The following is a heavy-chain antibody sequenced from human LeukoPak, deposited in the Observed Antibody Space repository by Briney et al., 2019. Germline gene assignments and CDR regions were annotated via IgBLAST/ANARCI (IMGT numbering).Heavy chain of an antibody. CDR3: ARDPPYYYGSGSYPLYYFDY. Sequence: NPSETLSLTCTVSGGSISSYYWSWIRQPPGKGLEWIGYIYYSGSTNYNPSLKSRVTISVDTSKNQFSLKLSSVTAADTAVYYCARDPPYYYGSGSYPLYYFDYWGQGTLVTVSS. J-gene: IGHJ4*02. V-gene: IGHV4-59*01. D-gene: IGHD3-10*01. CDR1: GGSISSYY. CDR2: IYYSGST.